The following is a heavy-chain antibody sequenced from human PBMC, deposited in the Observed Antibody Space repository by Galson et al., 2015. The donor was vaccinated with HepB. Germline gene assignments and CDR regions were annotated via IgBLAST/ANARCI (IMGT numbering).Heavy chain of an antibody. CDR1: GGSISSYY. D-gene: IGHD4-17*01. CDR2: ICYSGST. Sequence: TLSLTCTVSGGSISSYYWSWIRQPPGKGLEWIGYICYSGSTNYNPSLKSRVTISVDTSKNQFSLKLSSVTAADTAVYYCARDRVYGDYPLDYWGQGTLVTVSS. J-gene: IGHJ4*02. V-gene: IGHV4-59*01. CDR3: ARDRVYGDYPLDY.